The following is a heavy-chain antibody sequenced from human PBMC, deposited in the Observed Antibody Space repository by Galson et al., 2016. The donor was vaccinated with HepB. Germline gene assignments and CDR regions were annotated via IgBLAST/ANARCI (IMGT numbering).Heavy chain of an antibody. CDR3: AKEMAVGSVPYFDF. J-gene: IGHJ4*02. Sequence: SLRLSCAASGFTFSSYAMNWVRQAPGQGLEWVSSISGSSVTTTYADSVKGRFTTSRENSKNTLFLQMNNLRAEDTAVYYCAKEMAVGSVPYFDFWGQGTLVTVSS. CDR2: ISGSSVTT. V-gene: IGHV3-23*01. CDR1: GFTFSSYA. D-gene: IGHD3-10*01.